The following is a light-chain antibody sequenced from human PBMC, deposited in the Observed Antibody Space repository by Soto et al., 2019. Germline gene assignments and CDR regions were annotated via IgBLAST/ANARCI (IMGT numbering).Light chain of an antibody. CDR2: GAS. J-gene: IGKJ5*01. V-gene: IGKV3-20*01. Sequence: EIVLTQSPVTLSLSPGERATLSCRASQSVSSSYLAWYQQKPGQAPRLLIYGASTRATGIPARFSGSGSGTEFTLTISSLQSEDFAVYYCQQYGTSPTFGQGTRLEIK. CDR3: QQYGTSPT. CDR1: QSVSSSY.